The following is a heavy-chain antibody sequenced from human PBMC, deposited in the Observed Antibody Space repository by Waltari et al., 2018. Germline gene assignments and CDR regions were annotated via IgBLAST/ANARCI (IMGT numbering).Heavy chain of an antibody. J-gene: IGHJ3*02. V-gene: IGHV3-13*01. CDR3: TRWNPYYVAFDM. D-gene: IGHD3-10*01. CDR1: EITFSNYD. CDR2: TDSGGDT. Sequence: EVQLAASGGDLVPPGGSLRLSCAASEITFSNYDIHWVRRRPGRGREWVSVTDSGGDTYYVASVKGRFTVSRENAKKSLYLQMNSLRAEDTAVYYCTRWNPYYVAFDMWGQGTRVTVSS.